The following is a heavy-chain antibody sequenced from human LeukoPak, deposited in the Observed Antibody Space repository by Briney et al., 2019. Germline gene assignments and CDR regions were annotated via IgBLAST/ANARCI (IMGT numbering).Heavy chain of an antibody. Sequence: PGGSLRLSCAASGFTFSTYWMNWVRQAPGKGLEWVADIKPDGSHVSYVDSVKGRFSISRDNAQNSLYLQVSSLRAEDTAIYYCAREGRLLGAFDVRGRRTMVTVSS. V-gene: IGHV3-7*01. CDR3: AREGRLLGAFDV. CDR1: GFTFSTYW. J-gene: IGHJ3*01. CDR2: IKPDGSHV.